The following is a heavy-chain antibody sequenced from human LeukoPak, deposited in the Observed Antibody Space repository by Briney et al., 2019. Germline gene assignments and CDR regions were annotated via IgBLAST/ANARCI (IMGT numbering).Heavy chain of an antibody. CDR1: GGTFSSYA. Sequence: ASVKVSCKASGGTFSSYAISWVRQAPGQGLEWMGWISAYNGNTNYAQKLQGRVTMTTDTSTSTAYMELRSLRSDDTAVYYCARDSLRYFDWLLSPGMDVWGKGTTVTVSS. CDR2: ISAYNGNT. V-gene: IGHV1-18*01. D-gene: IGHD3-9*01. CDR3: ARDSLRYFDWLLSPGMDV. J-gene: IGHJ6*04.